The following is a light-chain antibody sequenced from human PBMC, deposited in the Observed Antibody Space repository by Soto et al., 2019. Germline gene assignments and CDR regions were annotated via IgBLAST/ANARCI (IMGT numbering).Light chain of an antibody. CDR2: GAS. V-gene: IGKV3-15*01. J-gene: IGKJ5*01. CDR1: QSVSSN. Sequence: EIVMKQSPSNLSVSPGEGATLSCRASQSVSSNLAWYQQKPGQAPRLLIYGASSRATGIPVRFSGSGSGTEFTLTISGLQSEDFAVYYCQQYNNWPPTFGQGTRLEI. CDR3: QQYNNWPPT.